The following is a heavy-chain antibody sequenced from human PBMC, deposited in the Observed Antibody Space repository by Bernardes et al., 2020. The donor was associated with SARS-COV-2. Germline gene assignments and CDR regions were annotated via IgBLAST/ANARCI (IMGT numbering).Heavy chain of an antibody. CDR1: GGSISSNY. V-gene: IGHV4-59*01. CDR3: ARGGGSRSFDY. CDR2: IYYSGST. D-gene: IGHD3-16*01. Sequence: SETLSLTCTVSGGSISSNYWSWIRHPPGKRLEWIGYIYYSGSTNYNPSLQSRVTISVDTSKNQFSLKLSSVTAADTAVYYCARGGGSRSFDYWGQGTLVTVSS. J-gene: IGHJ4*02.